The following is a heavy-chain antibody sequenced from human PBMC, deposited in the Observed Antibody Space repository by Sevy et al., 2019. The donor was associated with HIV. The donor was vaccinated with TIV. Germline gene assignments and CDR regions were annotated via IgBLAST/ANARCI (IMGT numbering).Heavy chain of an antibody. Sequence: GGSLRLSCAASGFTFSDYYMSWIRQAPGKGLEWVSYISSSSSYTNYADSVKGRFTISRDNAKNSLYLQMNSLRAEDTAVYYCARSLRGYSGSCYFDYWGQGTLVTVSS. CDR1: GFTFSDYY. D-gene: IGHD1-26*01. CDR2: ISSSSSYT. V-gene: IGHV3-11*06. J-gene: IGHJ4*02. CDR3: ARSLRGYSGSCYFDY.